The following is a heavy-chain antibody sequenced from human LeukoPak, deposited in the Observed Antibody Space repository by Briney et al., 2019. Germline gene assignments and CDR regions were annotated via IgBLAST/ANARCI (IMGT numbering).Heavy chain of an antibody. J-gene: IGHJ5*02. CDR3: AKGPGARGHFNWFDP. CDR2: ITASSTTI. V-gene: IGHV3-11*04. CDR1: GFTIRDYV. D-gene: IGHD5-12*01. Sequence: GGSLRLSCAASGFTIRDYVMSWVRQAPGQGLEWISYITASSTTIYYADSVKGRFTISRDNAKNSLYLQMNGLRGEDTAVYYCAKGPGARGHFNWFDPWGQGTLVTVSS.